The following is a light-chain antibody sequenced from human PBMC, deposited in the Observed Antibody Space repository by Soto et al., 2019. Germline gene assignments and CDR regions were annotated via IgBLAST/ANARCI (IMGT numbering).Light chain of an antibody. Sequence: DIQMTQSPSTLSASVGDRVAITCRASQTITSWLAWYQQKSGKAPKLLIYKASSLESGVPSRFSGSGSGTEFTLTINSLQPDDIATYYCQQYNSDPYTFGQGTKVDIK. CDR3: QQYNSDPYT. CDR2: KAS. J-gene: IGKJ2*01. CDR1: QTITSW. V-gene: IGKV1-5*03.